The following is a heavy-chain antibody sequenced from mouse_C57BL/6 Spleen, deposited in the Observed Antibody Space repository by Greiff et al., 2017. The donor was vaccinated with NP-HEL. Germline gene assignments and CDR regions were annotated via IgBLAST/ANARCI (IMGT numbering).Heavy chain of an antibody. CDR3: ARGGDSSVFDY. CDR2: ISDGGSYT. J-gene: IGHJ2*01. CDR1: GFTFSSYA. Sequence: EVKLVESGGGLVKPGGSLKLSCAASGFTFSSYAMSWVRQTPEKRLEWVATISDGGSYTYYPDNVKGRFTISRDNAKNNLYLQMSHLKSEDTAMYYCARGGDSSVFDYWGQGTTLTVSS. D-gene: IGHD3-2*02. V-gene: IGHV5-4*03.